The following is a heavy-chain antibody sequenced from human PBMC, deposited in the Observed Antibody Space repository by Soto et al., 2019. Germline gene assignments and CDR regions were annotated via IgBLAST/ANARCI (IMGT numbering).Heavy chain of an antibody. V-gene: IGHV3-30-3*01. CDR2: ISYDRSNK. Sequence: GGSLRLSCAASGFTFSSYAMHWVRQAPGKGLEWVAVISYDRSNKYYADSVKGRFTISRDNSKNTLYLQMNSLRAEDTAVYYCARGRGGVRGVGTYGMDVWGQGTTVTVSS. CDR1: GFTFSSYA. CDR3: ARGRGGVRGVGTYGMDV. D-gene: IGHD3-10*01. J-gene: IGHJ6*02.